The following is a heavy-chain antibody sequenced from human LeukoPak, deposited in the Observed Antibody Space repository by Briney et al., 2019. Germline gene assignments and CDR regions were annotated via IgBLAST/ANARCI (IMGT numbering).Heavy chain of an antibody. J-gene: IGHJ4*02. Sequence: SETLPLTCTVSGGSISSSNYYWGWIRQPPGKGLEWIGSIYQSGNTYYNPSLKSRVTIFVDTAKNQFSLRLNPVTAADTAVYYCARQIGAPGFDYWGQGTLVTVSS. V-gene: IGHV4-39*01. D-gene: IGHD3-10*01. CDR2: IYQSGNT. CDR1: GGSISSSNYY. CDR3: ARQIGAPGFDY.